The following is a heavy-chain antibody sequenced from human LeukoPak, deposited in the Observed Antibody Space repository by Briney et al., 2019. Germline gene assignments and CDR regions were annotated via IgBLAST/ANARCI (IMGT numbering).Heavy chain of an antibody. CDR2: IYYSGST. V-gene: IGHV4-59*08. CDR3: ARHRPTIFGVGFDAFDI. Sequence: SETLSLTCTVSGASISSYYWSWIRQPPGKGLEWIGYIYYSGSTNYNPSLKSRVTISVDTSKNQFSLKLSSVTAADTAVYYCARHRPTIFGVGFDAFDIWGQGTMVTVSS. J-gene: IGHJ3*02. CDR1: GASISSYY. D-gene: IGHD3-3*01.